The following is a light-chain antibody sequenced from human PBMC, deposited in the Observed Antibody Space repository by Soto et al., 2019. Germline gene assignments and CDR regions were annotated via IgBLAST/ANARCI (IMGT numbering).Light chain of an antibody. Sequence: DIVMTQSPLSLPVTPGEPASISCRASQSLLHSNGYDYLDWYLQKPGQSPQLLIYWGSNRSSGVPDRFSGSGSGTDFTLKISRVEADDVGVYYCMHALQTPLTFGQGTRLEIK. J-gene: IGKJ5*01. CDR2: WGS. V-gene: IGKV2-28*01. CDR1: QSLLHSNGYDY. CDR3: MHALQTPLT.